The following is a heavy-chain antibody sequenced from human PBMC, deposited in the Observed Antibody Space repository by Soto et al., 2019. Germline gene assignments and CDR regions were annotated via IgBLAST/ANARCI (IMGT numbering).Heavy chain of an antibody. V-gene: IGHV1-18*01. CDR1: GFRFTNYG. CDR3: ARKGPPHPSDS. Sequence: ASVKVSCKTSGFRFTNYGFTWVRQAPGQGLEWMGWITPNNEDTHDAQKFQGRVTMTTDTGTGTVYMELRSLRSDDTAMYYCARKGPPHPSDSWGQGTLVTVFS. J-gene: IGHJ4*02. CDR2: ITPNNEDT.